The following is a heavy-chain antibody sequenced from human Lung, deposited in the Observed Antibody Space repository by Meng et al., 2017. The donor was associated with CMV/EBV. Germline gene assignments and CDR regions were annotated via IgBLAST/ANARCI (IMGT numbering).Heavy chain of an antibody. D-gene: IGHD2-21*01. J-gene: IGHJ4*02. CDR1: GYNFNTYG. CDR3: ARDLLGIEE. V-gene: IGHV1-18*01. Sequence: KVSCKASGYNFNTYGLSWVRQTPGQGLEWMGWISAHDGTTIYTEKLQGRVTLTTDTPTSTAYMELRRLRSDDTAVYYCARDLLGIEEWGQGTLVTVSS. CDR2: ISAHDGTT.